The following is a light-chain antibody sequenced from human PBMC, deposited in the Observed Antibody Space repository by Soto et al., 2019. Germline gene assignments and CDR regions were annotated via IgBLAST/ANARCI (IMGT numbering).Light chain of an antibody. CDR3: QQYESYWT. V-gene: IGKV1-5*01. Sequence: DIQMTQSPSTLSASVGDRVTITCRASQSISSWLAWYQQKPGKAPKLLIYDASSLESGVPSRFSGSGSGTEFTLTISSLQPDDFATYYCQQYESYWTFGQGTKVAIK. CDR1: QSISSW. J-gene: IGKJ1*01. CDR2: DAS.